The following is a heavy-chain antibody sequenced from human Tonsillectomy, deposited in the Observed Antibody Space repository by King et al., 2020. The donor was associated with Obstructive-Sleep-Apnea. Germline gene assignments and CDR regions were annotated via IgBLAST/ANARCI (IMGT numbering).Heavy chain of an antibody. Sequence: QLQESGPGLVKPSETLSLTCTVSGASIRSYYWSWIRQPPGKGLEWIGNIYYSGNTKNNPSLKSRITILVDTSENQLSLKLRSVTAADTAVYYCARVGDSRLADSTGYYENWFDPWGQGTLVTVSS. CDR3: ARVGDSRLADSTGYYENWFDP. V-gene: IGHV4-59*08. CDR2: IYYSGNT. CDR1: GASIRSYY. J-gene: IGHJ5*02. D-gene: IGHD3-22*01.